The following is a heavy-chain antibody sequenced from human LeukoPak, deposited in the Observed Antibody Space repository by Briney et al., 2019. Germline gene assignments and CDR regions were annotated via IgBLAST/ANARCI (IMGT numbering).Heavy chain of an antibody. CDR2: IYYSGST. J-gene: IGHJ5*02. CDR1: GGSISSSSYY. D-gene: IGHD5-12*01. V-gene: IGHV4-39*07. CDR3: ARDGHWEGPGQWLRKGWFDP. Sequence: SETLSLTCTVSGGSISSSSYYWGWIRQPPGKGLEWIGSIYYSGSTYYNPSLKSRVTISVDTSKNQFSLKLSSVTAADTAVYYCARDGHWEGPGQWLRKGWFDPWGQGTLVTVSS.